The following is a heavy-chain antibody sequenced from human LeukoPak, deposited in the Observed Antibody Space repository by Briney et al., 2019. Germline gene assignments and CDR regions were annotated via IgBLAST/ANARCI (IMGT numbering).Heavy chain of an antibody. Sequence: SVKVSCKASGGTFSSYAISWVRQAPGQGLEWMGGLIPIFGTANYAQKFQCSVTITADETTSTAYMELSSLRSEDTAVYYCGRDRIGSGWSWGWFDPWGQGTLVTVSS. J-gene: IGHJ5*02. V-gene: IGHV1-69*13. CDR2: LIPIFGTA. CDR1: GGTFSSYA. CDR3: GRDRIGSGWSWGWFDP. D-gene: IGHD6-19*01.